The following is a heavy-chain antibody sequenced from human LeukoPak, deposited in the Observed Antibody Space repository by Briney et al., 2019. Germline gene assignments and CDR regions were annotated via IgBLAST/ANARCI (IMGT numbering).Heavy chain of an antibody. V-gene: IGHV3-7*01. J-gene: IGHJ6*02. CDR3: ARGYYYGLDV. CDR2: IKQDGSEK. Sequence: PGGSLRLSCAASGFTLSNYWMSWVRQAPGKGLEWVANIKQDGSEKYYVDSVKGRFTISRDNAKNSFYLQMNSLRAEDTAVYYCARGYYYGLDVWGQGTTVTVSS. CDR1: GFTLSNYW.